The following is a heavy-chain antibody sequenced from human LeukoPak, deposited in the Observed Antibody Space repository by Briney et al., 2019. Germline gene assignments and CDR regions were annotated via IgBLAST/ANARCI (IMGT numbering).Heavy chain of an antibody. CDR1: GGSFSGYY. D-gene: IGHD1-7*01. Sequence: SETLSLTCAVYGGSFSGYYWSWIRQPPGKGLEWIEEINHSGSTNYNPSLKSRVTISVDTSKNQFSLKLSSVTAADTAVYYCARVNWNYSEGGTFDIWGQGTMVTVSS. J-gene: IGHJ3*02. CDR2: INHSGST. V-gene: IGHV4-34*01. CDR3: ARVNWNYSEGGTFDI.